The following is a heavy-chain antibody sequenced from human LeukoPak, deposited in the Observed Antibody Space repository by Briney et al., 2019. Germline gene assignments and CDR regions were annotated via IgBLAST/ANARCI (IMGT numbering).Heavy chain of an antibody. CDR1: GGSSSGYY. Sequence: SETLSLTCAVYGGSSSGYYWTWIRQPPGKGLEWIGEINDSGSTNYNPSLKSRLIISVDTSKNQFSLKLTSVTAADTAVYYCARGRRWWGQGSLGTVSS. CDR3: ARGRRW. D-gene: IGHD5-24*01. V-gene: IGHV4-34*01. J-gene: IGHJ4*02. CDR2: INDSGST.